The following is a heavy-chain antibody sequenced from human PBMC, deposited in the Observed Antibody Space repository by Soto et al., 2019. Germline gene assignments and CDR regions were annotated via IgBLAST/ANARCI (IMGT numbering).Heavy chain of an antibody. CDR1: GFTFSSYD. D-gene: IGHD6-19*01. J-gene: IGHJ6*03. CDR2: IWYDGSNK. Sequence: GGSLRLSCAASGFTFSSYDMHWVRQAPGKGLEWVAVIWYDGSNKYYADSVKGRFTISRDNSKNTLYLQMNSLRAEDTAVYYCARDPGIAVAGTEVNYYYYYMDVWGKGTTVTVSS. CDR3: ARDPGIAVAGTEVNYYYYYMDV. V-gene: IGHV3-33*01.